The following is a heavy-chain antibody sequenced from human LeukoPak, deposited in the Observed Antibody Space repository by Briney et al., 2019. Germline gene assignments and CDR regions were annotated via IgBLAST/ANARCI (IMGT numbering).Heavy chain of an antibody. D-gene: IGHD2-15*01. CDR1: GGSISSGDYY. V-gene: IGHV4-30-4*08. J-gene: IGHJ3*02. CDR3: ARDLGGGSCIPGFCAFDI. Sequence: RASETLSLTCTVSGGSISSGDYYWSWIRQPPGKGLEWIGYIYYSGSTYYNPSLKSRVTISVDTSKNQFSLKLSSVTAADTAVYYCARDLGGGSCIPGFCAFDIWGQGTMVTVSS. CDR2: IYYSGST.